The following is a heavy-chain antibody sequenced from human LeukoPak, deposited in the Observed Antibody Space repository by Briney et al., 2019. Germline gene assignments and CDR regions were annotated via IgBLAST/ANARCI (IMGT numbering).Heavy chain of an antibody. CDR1: GGSFSGYY. V-gene: IGHV4-34*01. Sequence: SETLSLTCAVYGGSFSGYYWSWIRQPPGKGLEWIGEINHSRSTNYNPSLKSRVTISVDTSKNQFSLKLSSVTAADTAVYYCARRSGSRYCSGGSCYYYYYYYMDVWGKGTTVTVSS. CDR2: INHSRST. J-gene: IGHJ6*03. CDR3: ARRSGSRYCSGGSCYYYYYYYMDV. D-gene: IGHD2-15*01.